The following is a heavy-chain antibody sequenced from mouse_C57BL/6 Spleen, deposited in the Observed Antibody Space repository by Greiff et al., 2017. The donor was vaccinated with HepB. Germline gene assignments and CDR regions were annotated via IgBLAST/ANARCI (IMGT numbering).Heavy chain of an antibody. Sequence: QVQLKESGPGLVQPSQSLSITCTVSGFSLTSYGVHWVRQSPGKGLEWLGVIWIGGSTDYNAAFISRLSISKDNSKSQVFFKMNSLQADDKAIYYCARNYGGGDGFAYWGQGTLVTVSA. J-gene: IGHJ3*01. D-gene: IGHD1-1*02. CDR1: GFSLTSYG. CDR3: ARNYGGGDGFAY. V-gene: IGHV2-2*01. CDR2: IWIGGST.